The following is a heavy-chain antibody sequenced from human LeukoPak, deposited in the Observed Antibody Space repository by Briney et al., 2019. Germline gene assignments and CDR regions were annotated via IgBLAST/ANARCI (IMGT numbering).Heavy chain of an antibody. J-gene: IGHJ5*02. Sequence: GRSLRLSCAASGFTFSSYGMHWVRQAPGKGLEWVAVISYDGSNKYYADSVKGRFTISRDNSKNTRYLQMNSLRAEDTAVYYCAKDLSPMVRGVISPWFDPWGQGTLVTVSS. V-gene: IGHV3-30*18. CDR1: GFTFSSYG. CDR3: AKDLSPMVRGVISPWFDP. CDR2: ISYDGSNK. D-gene: IGHD3-10*01.